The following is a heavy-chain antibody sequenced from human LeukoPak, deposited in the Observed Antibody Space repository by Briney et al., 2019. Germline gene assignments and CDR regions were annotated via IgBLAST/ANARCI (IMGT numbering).Heavy chain of an antibody. CDR2: IKKDGSEE. V-gene: IGHV3-7*01. Sequence: PGGSLRLSCTVSGFNFGDFWLSWVRQAPGKGLEWVATIKKDGSEEYYVDSVKGRFTISRDNTRKSLFLQMNSLRVEDSAVYYCTGKRFDPWGQGTLVIVSS. CDR3: TGKRFDP. J-gene: IGHJ5*02. D-gene: IGHD5-24*01. CDR1: GFNFGDFW.